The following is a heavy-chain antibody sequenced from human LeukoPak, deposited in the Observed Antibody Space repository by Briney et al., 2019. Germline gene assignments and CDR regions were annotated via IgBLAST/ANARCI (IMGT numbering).Heavy chain of an antibody. CDR3: ARDLKGQYQDAFDI. J-gene: IGHJ3*02. Sequence: GGSLRLSCAASGFTFSSYAMHWVRQAPGKGLEYVSAISSNGVSTYYAHSVKGRFTISRDNSKNTLYLQMGSLRAEDMAVYYCARDLKGQYQDAFDIWGQGTMVTVSS. D-gene: IGHD2-2*01. CDR2: ISSNGVST. CDR1: GFTFSSYA. V-gene: IGHV3-64*01.